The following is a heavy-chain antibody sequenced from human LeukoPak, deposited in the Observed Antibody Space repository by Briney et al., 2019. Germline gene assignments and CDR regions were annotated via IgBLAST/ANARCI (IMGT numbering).Heavy chain of an antibody. CDR1: GGSFSGYY. V-gene: IGHV4-34*01. Sequence: PSETLSLTCAVYGGSFSGYYWSWIRQPPGKGLEWLGEINHSGSTNYNPSLKSRVTISVDTSKNQFSLKLSSVTAADTAVYYCARGVVRYCSSTSCLYNWFDPWGQGTLVTVSS. CDR3: ARGVVRYCSSTSCLYNWFDP. CDR2: INHSGST. D-gene: IGHD2-2*01. J-gene: IGHJ5*02.